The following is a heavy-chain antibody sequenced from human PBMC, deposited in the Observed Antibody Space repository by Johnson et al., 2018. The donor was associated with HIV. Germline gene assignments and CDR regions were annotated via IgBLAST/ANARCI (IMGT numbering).Heavy chain of an antibody. Sequence: QVQVVESGGGVVQPGGSLTLSCAASGFSFSSYGMHWVRQAPGKGLEWVTFIRYDGSNKYYADSVKGRFTISRDNSKNTLYLQMNSLRAEDTAVYYCAKEVGNYWPDAFDIWGQGTMVTVSS. V-gene: IGHV3-30*02. D-gene: IGHD3-22*01. J-gene: IGHJ3*02. CDR2: IRYDGSNK. CDR3: AKEVGNYWPDAFDI. CDR1: GFSFSSYG.